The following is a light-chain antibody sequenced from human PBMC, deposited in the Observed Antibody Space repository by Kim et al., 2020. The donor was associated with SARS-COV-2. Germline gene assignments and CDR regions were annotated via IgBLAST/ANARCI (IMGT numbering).Light chain of an antibody. CDR2: DAS. Sequence: SLSPGERATLSCRASQNVDTYLAWYQQKPGQAPRLLIYDASNRATGIPARFSGSGSGTDFTLTISSLEPEDFAVYYCQQRNNWLTFGGGTKVDIK. J-gene: IGKJ4*01. CDR3: QQRNNWLT. CDR1: QNVDTY. V-gene: IGKV3-11*01.